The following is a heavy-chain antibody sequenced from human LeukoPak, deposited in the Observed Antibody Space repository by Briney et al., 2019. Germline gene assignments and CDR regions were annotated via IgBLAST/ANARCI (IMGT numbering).Heavy chain of an antibody. CDR2: IKQDGSEK. CDR1: GFTFSSYW. V-gene: IGHV3-7*01. Sequence: GGSLRLSCAASGFTFSSYWMSWVRQAPGKGLEWVANIKQDGSEKYYVDSVKGRFTISRDNAKNSLYLQMNSLRAENTAVYYCARDRHYYGSGSYFWGQGTLVTVSS. D-gene: IGHD3-10*01. CDR3: ARDRHYYGSGSYF. J-gene: IGHJ4*02.